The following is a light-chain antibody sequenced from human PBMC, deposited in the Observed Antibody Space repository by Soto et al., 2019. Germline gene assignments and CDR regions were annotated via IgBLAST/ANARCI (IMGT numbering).Light chain of an antibody. CDR3: QQYNSYPLT. J-gene: IGKJ4*01. V-gene: IGKV1-5*01. Sequence: DIPMTPSPSTLSASLGYRVTLTFRASQSISIWLAWYQQKPGKAPSLLIYDASNLESGVPSRFSGSGSGTEFTLTISSLQPDDFATYYCQQYNSYPLTFGGGTKVDI. CDR2: DAS. CDR1: QSISIW.